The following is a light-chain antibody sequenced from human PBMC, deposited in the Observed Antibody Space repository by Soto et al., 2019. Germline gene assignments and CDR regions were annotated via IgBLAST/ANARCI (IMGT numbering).Light chain of an antibody. Sequence: DIQMTQSPSSLSASVGDRVTITCRASQSINSYLNWYQQKPGKAPKLLIYAASSLQSGVPSRFRGSGSGTDFTLTISSLQPEDIATYFCQQSYRIPYTFGQGTKLEI. CDR2: AAS. J-gene: IGKJ2*01. V-gene: IGKV1-39*01. CDR1: QSINSY. CDR3: QQSYRIPYT.